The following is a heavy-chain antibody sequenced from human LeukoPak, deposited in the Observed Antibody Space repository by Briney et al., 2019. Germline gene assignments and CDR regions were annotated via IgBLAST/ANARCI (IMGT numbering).Heavy chain of an antibody. CDR1: GFTFSSYS. D-gene: IGHD2-15*01. V-gene: IGHV3-23*01. J-gene: IGHJ4*02. Sequence: GGSLRLSCAASGFTFSSYSMNWVRQAPGKGLEWVSATSSSDAGKYYADSVRGRFTISRDNSRNTMYLQMNSLRVEDAAVYYCAKAPVTSCRGAFCYPFDSWGQGTLVTVSS. CDR2: TSSSDAGK. CDR3: AKAPVTSCRGAFCYPFDS.